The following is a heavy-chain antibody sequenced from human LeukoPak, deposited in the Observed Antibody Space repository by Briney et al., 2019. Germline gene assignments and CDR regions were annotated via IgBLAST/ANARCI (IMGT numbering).Heavy chain of an antibody. Sequence: GGSLRLSCAASGFIFSNYAMSWVRQAPGKGLEWVSGISGSGGSTVYADSVKGRFTISRDNAKNSLYLQMNSLRAEDTAVYYCARGLLGYSSGWYYFDYWGQGTLVTVSS. CDR2: ISGSGGST. D-gene: IGHD6-19*01. CDR1: GFIFSNYA. CDR3: ARGLLGYSSGWYYFDY. V-gene: IGHV3-23*01. J-gene: IGHJ4*02.